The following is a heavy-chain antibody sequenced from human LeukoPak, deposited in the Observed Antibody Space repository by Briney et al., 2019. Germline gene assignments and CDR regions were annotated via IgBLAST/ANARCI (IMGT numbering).Heavy chain of an antibody. J-gene: IGHJ4*02. D-gene: IGHD5-18*01. V-gene: IGHV4-34*01. CDR3: ARGLGYSYGYLQPFDY. CDR2: INHSGST. Sequence: PSETLSLTCAVYGWTFSGYYWSWIRQPPGKGLEWIGEINHSGSTNYNPSLKSRVTISVDTSKNQFSLKLSSVTAADTAVYYCARGLGYSYGYLQPFDYWGQGTLVTVSS. CDR1: GWTFSGYY.